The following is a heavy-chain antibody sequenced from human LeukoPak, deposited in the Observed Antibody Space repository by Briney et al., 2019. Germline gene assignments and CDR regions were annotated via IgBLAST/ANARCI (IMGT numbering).Heavy chain of an antibody. V-gene: IGHV3-30-3*01. J-gene: IGHJ4*02. Sequence: GRPLRLSCAASGFTFSSYAMHWVRQAPGKGLEWVAVISYDGSNKYYADSVKGRFTISRDNSKNTLYLQMNSLRAEDTAVYYCGQGDSGYDFATAQYWGQGTLVTVSS. D-gene: IGHD5-12*01. CDR2: ISYDGSNK. CDR1: GFTFSSYA. CDR3: GQGDSGYDFATAQY.